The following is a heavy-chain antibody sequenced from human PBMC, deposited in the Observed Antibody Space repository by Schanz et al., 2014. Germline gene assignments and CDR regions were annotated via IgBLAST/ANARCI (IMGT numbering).Heavy chain of an antibody. Sequence: EVQLVESGGGLVQPGGSLRLSCVASGFTFSNYWMTWVRQAPGKGLEWVANIKQDESEKYYVDSVKGRFTISRDNAKNSLYHQMNSLRPDDTALYYCAKGSRSGSKVMDVWGQGTTVTVSS. CDR2: IKQDESEK. CDR3: AKGSRSGSKVMDV. J-gene: IGHJ6*02. CDR1: GFTFSNYW. V-gene: IGHV3-7*05. D-gene: IGHD3-10*01.